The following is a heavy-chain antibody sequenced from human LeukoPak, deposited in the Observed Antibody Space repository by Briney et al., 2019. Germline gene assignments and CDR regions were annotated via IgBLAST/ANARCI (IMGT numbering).Heavy chain of an antibody. CDR3: AKDDHYYYMDV. Sequence: QPGESLRLSCAASGFTFSSYSMNWVRQAPGKGLEWVSYISSASNTIYYADSVKGRFTISRDNSKNTLYLQMNSLRAEDTAVYYCAKDDHYYYMDVWGKGTTVTVSS. CDR1: GFTFSSYS. CDR2: ISSASNTI. J-gene: IGHJ6*03. V-gene: IGHV3-48*01.